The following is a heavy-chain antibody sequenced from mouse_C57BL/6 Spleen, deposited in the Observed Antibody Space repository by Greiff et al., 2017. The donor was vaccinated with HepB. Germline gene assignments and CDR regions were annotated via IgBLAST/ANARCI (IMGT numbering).Heavy chain of an antibody. J-gene: IGHJ1*03. Sequence: EVQLKQSGPELVKPGASVKISCKASGYSFTGYYMNWVKQSPEKSLEWIGEINPSTGGTTYNQKFKAKATLTVDKSSSTAYMQLKSLTSEDSAVYYCASYGGYFDVWGTGTTVTVSS. CDR3: ASYGGYFDV. D-gene: IGHD1-1*01. V-gene: IGHV1-42*01. CDR2: INPSTGGT. CDR1: GYSFTGYY.